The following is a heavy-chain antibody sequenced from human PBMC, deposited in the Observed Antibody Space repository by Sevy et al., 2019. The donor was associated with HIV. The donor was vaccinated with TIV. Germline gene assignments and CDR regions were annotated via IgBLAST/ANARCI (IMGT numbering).Heavy chain of an antibody. CDR1: GFTFSSYT. D-gene: IGHD2-15*01. CDR3: ARDLAVNCSYSGLAY. CDR2: ISYDGSRK. Sequence: GGSLRLSCAASGFTFSSYTMHWVRQAPGKGLEWVAFISYDGSRKYYADSVKGRFTISRDNSKNPMYLQMNNLRAEDKSVFFWARDLAVNCSYSGLAYWGQGTLVTVSS. V-gene: IGHV3-30*14. J-gene: IGHJ4*02.